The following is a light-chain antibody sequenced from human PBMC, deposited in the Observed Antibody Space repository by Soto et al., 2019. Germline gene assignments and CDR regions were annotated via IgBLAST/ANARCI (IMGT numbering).Light chain of an antibody. J-gene: IGKJ4*01. V-gene: IGKV1-33*01. CDR3: QQFDSLPLT. CDR1: QDISTH. CDR2: DVS. Sequence: DIQMTQSPSSLSASVGDRVTTTCQASQDISTHLTWFQQKPGKAPKLLIYDVSILETGVPSRFSGSGSGTHFTFSISSLQPEDIATYYCQQFDSLPLTFGGGTKVDIK.